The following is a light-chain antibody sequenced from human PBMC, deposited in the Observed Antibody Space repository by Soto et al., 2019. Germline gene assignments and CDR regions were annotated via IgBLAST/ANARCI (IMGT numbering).Light chain of an antibody. V-gene: IGLV2-14*01. J-gene: IGLJ1*01. CDR2: DVS. CDR1: SGDVGGYSY. Sequence: QSALTQPASVSGSPGQAIAISCTGTSGDVGGYSYVSWYQQQPGKAPKLVISDVSNRPSGVSDRFSGSKSGNTASLTISGLQAEDEADYYCGSYTSSSTYVFGTGTKVTVL. CDR3: GSYTSSSTYV.